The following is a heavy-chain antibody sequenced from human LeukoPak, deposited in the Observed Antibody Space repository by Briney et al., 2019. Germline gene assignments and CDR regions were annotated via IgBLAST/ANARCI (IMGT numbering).Heavy chain of an antibody. V-gene: IGHV1-18*01. Sequence: ASVKVSCKASGYTFTSYGISWVRQAPGQGLEWMGWISAYNGSTNYAQKLQGRVTMTTDTSTSTAYMELRSLRSDDTAVYYCARDPSTYYDFWSGRRRPGAFDIWGQGTMVTVSS. J-gene: IGHJ3*02. CDR2: ISAYNGST. CDR1: GYTFTSYG. CDR3: ARDPSTYYDFWSGRRRPGAFDI. D-gene: IGHD3-3*01.